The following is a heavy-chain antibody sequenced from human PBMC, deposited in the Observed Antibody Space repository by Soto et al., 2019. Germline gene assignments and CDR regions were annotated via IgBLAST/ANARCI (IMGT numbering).Heavy chain of an antibody. Sequence: SETLSVTCTFSVGSISSSSYSWGWIRQPPGKGREWIGSIYYSGSTYYNPSLKSRVTISVDTSKNQFSLKLSSVTAADTAVYYCARQGDGGLSGPAMVISWFDPWGQGTLVTVSS. CDR2: IYYSGST. J-gene: IGHJ5*02. CDR3: ARQGDGGLSGPAMVISWFDP. D-gene: IGHD5-18*01. V-gene: IGHV4-39*01. CDR1: VGSISSSSYS.